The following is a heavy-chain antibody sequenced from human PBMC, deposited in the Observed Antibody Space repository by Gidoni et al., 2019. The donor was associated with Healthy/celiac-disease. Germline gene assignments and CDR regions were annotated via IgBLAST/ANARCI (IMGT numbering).Heavy chain of an antibody. CDR1: GFTFDDYA. J-gene: IGHJ4*02. CDR3: AKDIGSGAVAGYFDY. V-gene: IGHV3-9*01. CDR2: ISWNSGSI. D-gene: IGHD6-19*01. Sequence: EVQLVESGGGLVQPGRSMRLSCAASGFTFDDYAMHWVRQAPGKGLEWVSGISWNSGSIGYADSVKGRFTISRDNAKNSLYLQMNSLRAEDTALYYCAKDIGSGAVAGYFDYWGQGTLVTVSS.